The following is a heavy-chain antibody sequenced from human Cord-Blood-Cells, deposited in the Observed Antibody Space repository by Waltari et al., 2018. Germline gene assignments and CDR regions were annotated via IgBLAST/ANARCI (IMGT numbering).Heavy chain of an antibody. J-gene: IGHJ4*02. V-gene: IGHV3-30*02. D-gene: IGHD5-12*01. CDR3: AKDPGGGYSGYGQGGFDY. Sequence: QVQLVESGGGVVQPGGSLRLSCAASGFTFSSYGMHWVRQAPGKGLEWVAFIRYDGIKKYDADSVKGRFTIFRDNSKNTLYLQMNSLRAEDTAVYYCAKDPGGGYSGYGQGGFDYWGQGTLVTISS. CDR2: IRYDGIKK. CDR1: GFTFSSYG.